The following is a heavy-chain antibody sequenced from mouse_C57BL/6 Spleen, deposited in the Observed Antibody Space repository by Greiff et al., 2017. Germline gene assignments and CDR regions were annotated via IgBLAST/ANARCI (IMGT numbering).Heavy chain of an antibody. J-gene: IGHJ1*03. V-gene: IGHV1-55*01. CDR1: GYTFTSYW. D-gene: IGHD3-3*01. CDR3: ARGGGRRWYCDV. CDR2: IYPGSGST. Sequence: QVQLQQPGAELVKPGASVKMSCKASGYTFTSYWITWVKQRPGQGLEWIGDIYPGSGSTNYNETFKSKATLTVDTSSSTAYMLLSSLTSEDSAVYYCARGGGRRWYCDVWGTGTTVTVSS.